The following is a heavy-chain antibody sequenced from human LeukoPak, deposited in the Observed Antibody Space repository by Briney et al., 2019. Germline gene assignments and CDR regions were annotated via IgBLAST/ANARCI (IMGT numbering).Heavy chain of an antibody. CDR2: ISTYSGNT. Sequence: ASVKVSCKASGYTFINYGITWVRQAPGQGLEWMGWISTYSGNTNYAQNLQDRVTLTTDTSTTTAYMELRSLRSDDTAVYYCARERGSEGYWNAFDIWGQGTMVTVSS. J-gene: IGHJ3*02. V-gene: IGHV1-18*01. CDR1: GYTFINYG. D-gene: IGHD3-10*01. CDR3: ARERGSEGYWNAFDI.